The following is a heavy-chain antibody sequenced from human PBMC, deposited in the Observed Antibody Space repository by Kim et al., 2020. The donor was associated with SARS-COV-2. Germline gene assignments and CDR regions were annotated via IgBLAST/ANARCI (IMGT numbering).Heavy chain of an antibody. CDR3: AKVGRFTMVQGVIIGDY. V-gene: IGHV3-23*01. CDR1: GFTFSSYA. J-gene: IGHJ4*02. CDR2: ISGSGGST. Sequence: GGSLRLSCAASGFTFSSYAMSWVRQAPGKGLEWVSAISGSGGSTYYADSVKGRFTISRDNSKNTLYLQMNSLRAEDTAVYYCAKVGRFTMVQGVIIGDYWGQGTLVTVSS. D-gene: IGHD3-10*01.